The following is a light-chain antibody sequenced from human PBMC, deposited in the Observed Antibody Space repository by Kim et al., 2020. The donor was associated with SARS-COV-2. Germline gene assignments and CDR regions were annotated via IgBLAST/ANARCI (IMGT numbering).Light chain of an antibody. Sequence: SPGQSVTISCTGSSSDIGAYENVSWYQQHPGKAPKLMISEVTKRSSGVPDRFSGSKSGNTASLTVSGLQAEDEADYYCCSYARTSYVFGTGTKVTVL. CDR3: CSYARTSYV. V-gene: IGLV2-8*01. CDR2: EVT. CDR1: SSDIGAYEN. J-gene: IGLJ1*01.